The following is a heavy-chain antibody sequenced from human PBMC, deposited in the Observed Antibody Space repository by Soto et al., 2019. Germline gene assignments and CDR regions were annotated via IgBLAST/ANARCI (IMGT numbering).Heavy chain of an antibody. D-gene: IGHD6-6*01. CDR2: ISAYNGNT. CDR1: GYTFTSYG. V-gene: IGHV1-18*01. J-gene: IGHJ4*02. Sequence: ASVKVSCKASGYTFTSYGISWVRQAPGQGLEWMGWISAYNGNTNYAQKIQGRVTMTTDTSTSTTYMELRSLRSDDTAVYYCAAHSSSPYVFDYWGQGTLVTVSS. CDR3: AAHSSSPYVFDY.